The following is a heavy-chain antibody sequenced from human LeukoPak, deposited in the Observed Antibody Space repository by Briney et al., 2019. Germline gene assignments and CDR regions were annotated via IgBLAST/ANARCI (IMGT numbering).Heavy chain of an antibody. CDR1: GFTFSSYA. CDR3: ARPYCSRTDCYADAFDV. D-gene: IGHD2-2*01. V-gene: IGHV3-33*01. Sequence: PGRSPRLSCAASGFTFSSYAMHWVRQAPGKGLEWVAVIWYDGSNENYGDSVKGRFTISRDNSKNTLYLQMSSLRAEDTAVYYCARPYCSRTDCYADAFDVWGQGTMVTVSS. CDR2: IWYDGSNE. J-gene: IGHJ3*01.